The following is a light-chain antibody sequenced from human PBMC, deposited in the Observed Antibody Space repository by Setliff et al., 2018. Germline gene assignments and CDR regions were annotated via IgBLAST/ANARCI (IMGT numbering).Light chain of an antibody. CDR2: EVS. Sequence: QSALAQPPSASGSPGQSVTISCTGTSSDVGGYNYVSWYQQHPGKAPILMIYEVSKRPSGVPDRFSGSKSGNTASLTVSGLQAEDEADYYCSSYAGSNNPYVFGTVTKGTVL. J-gene: IGLJ1*01. CDR3: SSYAGSNNPYV. V-gene: IGLV2-8*01. CDR1: SSDVGGYNY.